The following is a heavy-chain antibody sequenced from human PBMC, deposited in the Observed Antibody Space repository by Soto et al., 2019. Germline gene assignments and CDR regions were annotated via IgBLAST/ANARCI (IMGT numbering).Heavy chain of an antibody. CDR3: ARDRFGRGYSYVCFDY. J-gene: IGHJ4*02. V-gene: IGHV3-33*01. CDR1: GFTFSSYG. D-gene: IGHD5-18*01. CDR2: IWYDGSNK. Sequence: QVQLVESGGGVVQPGRSLRLSCAASGFTFSSYGMHWVRQASGKGLEWVAVIWYDGSNKYYADSVKGRFTISRDNSKNTLYLQMNSLRAEDTAVYYCARDRFGRGYSYVCFDYWGQGTLVTVSS.